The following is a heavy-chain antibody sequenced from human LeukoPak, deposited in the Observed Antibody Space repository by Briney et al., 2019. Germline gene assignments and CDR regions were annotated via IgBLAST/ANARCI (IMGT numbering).Heavy chain of an antibody. CDR3: ARDRGTSGYLP. Sequence: TGGSLRLSCAASGFTFSSYAMHWVRQAPGKGLEWVAVISYDGSNKYYADSVKGRFTISRDNSKNTLYLQMSSLRDEDTAVYYCARDRGTSGYLPWGQGTLVTVSS. CDR1: GFTFSSYA. J-gene: IGHJ5*02. CDR2: ISYDGSNK. D-gene: IGHD3-22*01. V-gene: IGHV3-30-3*01.